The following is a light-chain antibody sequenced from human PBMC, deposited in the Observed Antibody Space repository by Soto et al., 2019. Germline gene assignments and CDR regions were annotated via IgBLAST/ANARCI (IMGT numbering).Light chain of an antibody. CDR3: QHSRT. CDR2: EAS. CDR1: QSIGNN. Sequence: EIVMTQSPATVSVSPGEGATLSCRASQSIGNNLAWYQQKPGQAPRLLIYEASTRASGIPARFRGSGSGTEFTLTISSLQSADFAVYYCQHSRTFGHGTKV. J-gene: IGKJ1*01. V-gene: IGKV3-15*01.